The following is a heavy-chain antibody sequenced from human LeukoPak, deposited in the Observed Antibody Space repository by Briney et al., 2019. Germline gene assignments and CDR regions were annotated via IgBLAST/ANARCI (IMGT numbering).Heavy chain of an antibody. J-gene: IGHJ4*02. CDR1: GFTFSSYS. CDR3: ARGVYRGGYFDY. CDR2: ISSSSSYI. D-gene: IGHD2-8*01. Sequence: PGGSLRLSCAASGFTFSSYSMNWVRQAPGKGLEWVSSISSSSSYIYYADSVKGRFTISRDNAKNSLYLQMNSLRAEDTAVYYCARGVYRGGYFDYWGQGTLVTVSS. V-gene: IGHV3-21*01.